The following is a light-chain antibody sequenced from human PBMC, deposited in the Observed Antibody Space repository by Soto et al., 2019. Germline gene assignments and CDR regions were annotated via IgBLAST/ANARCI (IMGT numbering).Light chain of an antibody. J-gene: IGLJ1*01. CDR3: QSYDTNLSAYV. CDR1: SSNIGTVYD. CDR2: DNS. V-gene: IGLV1-40*01. Sequence: QPVLTQPPSVSGAPGQRVTISCTGSSSNIGTVYDVHWYQQLPGTAPKLLIYDNSHRPSGVPDRFSGSKSGTSASLAITGLQAEDEADYYCQSYDTNLSAYVFGPGTKVTVL.